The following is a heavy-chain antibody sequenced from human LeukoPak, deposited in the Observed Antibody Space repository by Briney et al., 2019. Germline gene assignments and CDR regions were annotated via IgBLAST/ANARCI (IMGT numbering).Heavy chain of an antibody. J-gene: IGHJ6*03. CDR1: GDSISSYY. Sequence: PSETLSLTCTVSGDSISSYYWSWIRQPPGKGLEWIGEINHSGSTNYNPSLKSRVTISVDTSKNQFSLKLSSVTAADTAVYYCARDPKYYYYMDVWGKGTTVTVSS. V-gene: IGHV4-34*01. CDR3: ARDPKYYYYMDV. CDR2: INHSGST.